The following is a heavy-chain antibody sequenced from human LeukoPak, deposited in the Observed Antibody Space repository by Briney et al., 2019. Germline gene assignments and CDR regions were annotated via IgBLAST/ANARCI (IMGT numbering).Heavy chain of an antibody. CDR2: ICGSGSYT. J-gene: IGHJ4*02. CDR3: ARGESFSSGWPYYFDF. CDR1: GFTFSDDY. D-gene: IGHD6-19*01. V-gene: IGHV3-11*05. Sequence: PGGSLRLSCAASGFTFSDDYMNWIRQAPGKGLEWVSYICGSGSYTNYADSVKGRFTISRDNAKNSLYLQMNSLRAEDTAVYYCARGESFSSGWPYYFDFWGQGALVTVSS.